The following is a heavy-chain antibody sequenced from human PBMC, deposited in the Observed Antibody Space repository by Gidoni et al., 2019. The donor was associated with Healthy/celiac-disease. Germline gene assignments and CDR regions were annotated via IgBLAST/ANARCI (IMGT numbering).Heavy chain of an antibody. CDR1: GGTFSSYA. J-gene: IGHJ6*02. V-gene: IGHV1-69*04. D-gene: IGHD6-6*01. CDR3: AHLLAPSIAAQNYYYGMDV. Sequence: QVQLVQSGAEVKKPGSSVKVSCKASGGTFSSYAISWVRQAPGQGLEWMGRIIPIFGIANYAQKFQGRVTITADKSTSTAYMELSSLRSEDTAVYYCAHLLAPSIAAQNYYYGMDVWGQGTTVTVSS. CDR2: IIPIFGIA.